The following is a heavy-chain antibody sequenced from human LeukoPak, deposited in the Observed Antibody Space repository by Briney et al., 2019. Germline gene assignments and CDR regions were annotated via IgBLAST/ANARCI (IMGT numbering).Heavy chain of an antibody. D-gene: IGHD1-26*01. J-gene: IGHJ4*02. CDR3: AKDLRYSGSYLFDC. CDR2: IASDGSST. V-gene: IGHV3-74*01. CDR1: GFTFSSYW. Sequence: GGSLRLSCAASGFTFSSYWMNWVRQAPGKGLVWVSRIASDGSSTTYADSVKGRFSISRDNAKNTLYLQMNSLRDEDTALYCCAKDLRYSGSYLFDCWGQGTLVTVSS.